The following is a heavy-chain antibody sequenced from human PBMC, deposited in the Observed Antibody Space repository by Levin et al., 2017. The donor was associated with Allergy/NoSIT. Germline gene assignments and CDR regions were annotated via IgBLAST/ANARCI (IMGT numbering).Heavy chain of an antibody. Sequence: PGGSLRLSCAGSGFTFNDAWMSWVRQAPGKGLEWVGRIKSKSHGVTTDYSPPVKDRFIISRDDSKKTLYLQMNSLKTEDTAVYYCTTIKEGADWYFDVWGRGTLVTVS. CDR3: TTIKEGADWYFDV. V-gene: IGHV3-15*01. CDR2: IKSKSHGVTT. J-gene: IGHJ2*01. CDR1: GFTFNDAW. D-gene: IGHD1-26*01.